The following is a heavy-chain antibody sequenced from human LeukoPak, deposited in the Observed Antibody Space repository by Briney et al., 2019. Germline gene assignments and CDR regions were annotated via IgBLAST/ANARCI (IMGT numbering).Heavy chain of an antibody. V-gene: IGHV4-39*01. CDR1: GGSITPTRDY. CDR2: IYSSGST. CDR3: ARYCGAGGRYFDY. Sequence: PSETLSLNSTGPGGSITPTRDYRSSIRQPPGKGLEWIGNIYSSGSTYYNPSLKSRVTISVDTSKNQFSLKLSSVTAADTAVYYCARYCGAGGRYFDYWGQGTLVTVSS. J-gene: IGHJ4*02. D-gene: IGHD2-21*02.